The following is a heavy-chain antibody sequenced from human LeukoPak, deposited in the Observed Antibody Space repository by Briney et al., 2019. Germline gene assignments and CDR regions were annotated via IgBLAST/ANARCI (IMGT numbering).Heavy chain of an antibody. D-gene: IGHD6-13*01. J-gene: IGHJ4*02. V-gene: IGHV1-69*13. CDR3: ARIERAAAAVDY. CDR2: IIPIFGTA. CDR1: GGTFSSYA. Sequence: ASVTVSCKASGGTFSSYAISWVRQAPGQGLEWMGGIIPIFGTANYAQKFQGRVTITADESTSTAYMELSSLRSEDTAVYYCARIERAAAAVDYWGQGTLVTVSS.